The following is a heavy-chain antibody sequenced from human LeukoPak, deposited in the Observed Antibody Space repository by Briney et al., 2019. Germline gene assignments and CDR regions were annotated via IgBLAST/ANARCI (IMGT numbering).Heavy chain of an antibody. D-gene: IGHD6-25*01. J-gene: IGHJ4*02. V-gene: IGHV1-46*01. Sequence: ASVNVSCQASGYTFTSYYMHWMRQAPAQGPEWMGIINPRDGSTDYAQKFQDRITMTSDTYTSTVYMELNSLRYDDTAVYFCARVGSAAATADYWGQGTLVTVSS. CDR1: GYTFTSYY. CDR3: ARVGSAAATADY. CDR2: INPRDGST.